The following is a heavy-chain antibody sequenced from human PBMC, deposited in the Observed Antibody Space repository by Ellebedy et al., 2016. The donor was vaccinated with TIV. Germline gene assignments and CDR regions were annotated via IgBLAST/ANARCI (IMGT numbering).Heavy chain of an antibody. CDR3: ARVTVGGYKEYKYYFDY. CDR2: INHSGST. CDR1: GGSFSGYY. D-gene: IGHD5-24*01. V-gene: IGHV4-34*01. J-gene: IGHJ4*02. Sequence: MPSETLSLTCAVYGGSFSGYYWSWIRQPPGKGLEWIGEINHSGSTNYNPSLKSRVTISVDTSKNQFSLKLSSVTAADTAVYYRARVTVGGYKEYKYYFDYWGQGTLVTVSS.